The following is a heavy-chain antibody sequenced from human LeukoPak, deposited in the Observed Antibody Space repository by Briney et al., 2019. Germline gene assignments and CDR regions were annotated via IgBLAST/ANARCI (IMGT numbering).Heavy chain of an antibody. D-gene: IGHD1-14*01. CDR3: AKDYHLHGATFPGR. Sequence: GGSLRLSCAASRFTFRNYGMHRVRQAPGKGLEWLTLISLDGSNQFYADSVKGRFTISRDNSKDTLYLQMDALRPEDTAVYFCAKDYHLHGATFPGRWGQGTLVTVSS. J-gene: IGHJ4*02. CDR2: ISLDGSNQ. CDR1: RFTFRNYG. V-gene: IGHV3-30*18.